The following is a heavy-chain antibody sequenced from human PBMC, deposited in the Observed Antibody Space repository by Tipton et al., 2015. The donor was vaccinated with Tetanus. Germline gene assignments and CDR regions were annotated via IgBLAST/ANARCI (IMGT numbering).Heavy chain of an antibody. Sequence: QMQLVQSGAEVKKPGASVKVSCTASGYTFTGYYMYWVRQAPGQGLEWMGWIDPNSGGTIYAQKFQGRIPMTRDTSISTAYMELNSLRSDDTAVYYCARDRGDYIYYGMDVWGPGTTVTVS. V-gene: IGHV1-2*02. J-gene: IGHJ6*02. CDR3: ARDRGDYIYYGMDV. D-gene: IGHD3-22*01. CDR2: IDPNSGGT. CDR1: GYTFTGYY.